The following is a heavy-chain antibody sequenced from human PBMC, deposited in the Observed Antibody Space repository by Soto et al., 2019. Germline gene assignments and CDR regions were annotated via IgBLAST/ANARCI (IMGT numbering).Heavy chain of an antibody. J-gene: IGHJ6*02. D-gene: IGHD5-18*01. V-gene: IGHV4-34*01. CDR2: INHSGST. Sequence: KPSETLSLTCAVYGGSLSGYYWRWIRPPPGKGLEWIVEINHSGSTNYNPSLESRVTISVDTSKNQFSLKLSSVTAADTAVYYCARGGYSSDYYYYDMDGWGQGTTVTVSS. CDR1: GGSLSGYY. CDR3: ARGGYSSDYYYYDMDG.